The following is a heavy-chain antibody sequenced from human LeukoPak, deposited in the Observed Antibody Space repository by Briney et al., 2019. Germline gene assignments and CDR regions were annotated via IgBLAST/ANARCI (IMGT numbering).Heavy chain of an antibody. V-gene: IGHV1-2*02. Sequence: EASVKVSFKASGYTFTGYYMHWVRQAPGQGLEWMGWINPNSGGTNYAQKFQGRVTMTRDTSISTAYMELSRLRSDDTAVYYCARVGYYYGSGSYFPFDYWGQGTLVTVSS. CDR2: INPNSGGT. CDR3: ARVGYYYGSGSYFPFDY. J-gene: IGHJ4*02. D-gene: IGHD3-10*01. CDR1: GYTFTGYY.